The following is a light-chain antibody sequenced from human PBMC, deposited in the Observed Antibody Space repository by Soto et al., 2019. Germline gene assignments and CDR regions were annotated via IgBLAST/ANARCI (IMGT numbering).Light chain of an antibody. CDR3: QHRV. V-gene: IGKV1-8*01. J-gene: IGKJ3*01. Sequence: AIRMTQSPSSFSASTGDRVTITCRASQGISSYLNWYQQKPGKAPKLLIYDASNLESGVPSRFSGSGSGTEFTLTVSSLQPDDFATYYCQHRVFGPGTKVDIK. CDR1: QGISSY. CDR2: DAS.